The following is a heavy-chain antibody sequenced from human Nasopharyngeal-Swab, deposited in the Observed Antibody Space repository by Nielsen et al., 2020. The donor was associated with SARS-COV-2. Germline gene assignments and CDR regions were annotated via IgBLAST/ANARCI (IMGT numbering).Heavy chain of an antibody. CDR2: ISGSGGST. V-gene: IGHV3-23*01. Sequence: WIRQPPGKGLEWVSAISGSGGSTYYADSVKGRFTISRDNSKNTLYPQMNSLRAEDTAVYYCAKEPIVTMIVVVIDTYFDYWGQGTLVTVSS. D-gene: IGHD3-22*01. J-gene: IGHJ4*02. CDR3: AKEPIVTMIVVVIDTYFDY.